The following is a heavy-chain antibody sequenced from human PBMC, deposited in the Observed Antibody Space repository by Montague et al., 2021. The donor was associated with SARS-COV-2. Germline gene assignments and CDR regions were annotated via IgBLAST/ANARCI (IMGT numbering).Heavy chain of an antibody. D-gene: IGHD3-10*01. CDR2: IHSSGST. V-gene: IGHV4-59*01. J-gene: IGHJ4*02. CDR3: ATTPGRFGEFHFDY. Sequence: SETLSLTCTVSGGPITNFFWNWIRQPPGKGLEWLGYIHSSGSTNYNPSLKSRVTISVDTSKSQFSLKLGSVTAADTAVYYCATTPGRFGEFHFDYWGQGTLVTVSS. CDR1: GGPITNFF.